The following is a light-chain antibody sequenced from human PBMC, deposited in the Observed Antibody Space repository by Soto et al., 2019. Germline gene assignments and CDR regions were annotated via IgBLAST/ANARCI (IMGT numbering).Light chain of an antibody. Sequence: EIVMTQSPATLSVSPGESATLSCRASQSISGNLAWYQQKPGQAPRLHIYGASTRATGIPDRFTGSGSGTDFTLTISRLEPEDFAVYYCQQYGSSPRTFGQGTKVDIK. V-gene: IGKV3-20*01. CDR2: GAS. CDR3: QQYGSSPRT. J-gene: IGKJ1*01. CDR1: QSISGN.